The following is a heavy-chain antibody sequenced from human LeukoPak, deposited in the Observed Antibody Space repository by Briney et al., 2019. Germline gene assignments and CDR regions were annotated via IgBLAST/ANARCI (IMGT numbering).Heavy chain of an antibody. Sequence: GGSLRLSCAASGFTFSDYYMSWIRQAPGKELEWVSVIYSDGTTYYADSVEGRFTISRDNSKNTLYLQMNSLRAEDTAVYYCARTVYSSRWYDAFDIWGQGTMVTVSS. D-gene: IGHD6-13*01. CDR2: IYSDGTT. V-gene: IGHV3-53*01. CDR3: ARTVYSSRWYDAFDI. J-gene: IGHJ3*02. CDR1: GFTFSDYY.